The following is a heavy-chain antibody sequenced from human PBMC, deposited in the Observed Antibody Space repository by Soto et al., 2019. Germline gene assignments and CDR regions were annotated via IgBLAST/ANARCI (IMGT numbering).Heavy chain of an antibody. CDR2: IFPGDFDT. J-gene: IGHJ4*02. CDR3: ARHSLATQPGDY. Sequence: GESLKISCKVSGNTFPAYWIGWVRQMPGKGLEWMGVIFPGDFDTRYSPSFQGQVTISVDNSIDTAYLEWTTLRASDSAMYYCARHSLATQPGDYWGQGTRVTVSS. D-gene: IGHD5-12*01. CDR1: GNTFPAYW. V-gene: IGHV5-51*01.